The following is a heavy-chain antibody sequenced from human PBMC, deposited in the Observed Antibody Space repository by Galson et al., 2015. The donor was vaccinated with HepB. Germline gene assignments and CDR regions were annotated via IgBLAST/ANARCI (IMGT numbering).Heavy chain of an antibody. J-gene: IGHJ3*02. CDR1: GYTFTSYA. CDR3: ARRRSMYNWNSNDAFDI. D-gene: IGHD1-7*01. V-gene: IGHV1-3*01. CDR2: INAGNGNT. Sequence: SVKVSCKASGYTFTSYAMHWVRQAPGQRLEWMGWINAGNGNTKYSQKFQGRVTITRDTSASTAYMELSSLRSEDTAVYYCARRRSMYNWNSNDAFDIWGQGTMVTVSS.